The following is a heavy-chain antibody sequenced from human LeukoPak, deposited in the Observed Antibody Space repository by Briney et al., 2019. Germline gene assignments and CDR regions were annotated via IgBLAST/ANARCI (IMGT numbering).Heavy chain of an antibody. CDR2: IYYSGST. CDR3: ARDFRAGNTDYGMDV. J-gene: IGHJ6*02. V-gene: IGHV4-30-4*01. D-gene: IGHD6-13*01. Sequence: NPSETLSLTCTVSGGSISSGDYYWSWIRQPPGKGLEWIGYIYYSGSTYYNPSLKSRVTISVDTSKNQFSLKLSSVTAADTAVYYCARDFRAGNTDYGMDVWGQGTTVTVSS. CDR1: GGSISSGDYY.